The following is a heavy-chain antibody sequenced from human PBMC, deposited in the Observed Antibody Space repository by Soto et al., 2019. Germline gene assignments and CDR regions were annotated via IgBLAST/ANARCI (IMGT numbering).Heavy chain of an antibody. CDR2: IHHSGNT. D-gene: IGHD3-10*01. V-gene: IGHV4-59*01. CDR3: ARETRWSGFFDY. CDR1: GGSISGSY. J-gene: IGHJ4*02. Sequence: SETLSLTSTVSGGSISGSYWSWIRQPPGKGLEWIAYIHHSGNTDYSPSLKSRVTISVDTSKNQFSLNLSSVTAADTAVYYCARETRWSGFFDYWGQGTVVIVSS.